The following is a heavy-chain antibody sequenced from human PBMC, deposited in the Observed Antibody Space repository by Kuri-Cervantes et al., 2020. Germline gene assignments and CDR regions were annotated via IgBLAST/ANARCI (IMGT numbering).Heavy chain of an antibody. D-gene: IGHD6-13*01. J-gene: IGHJ4*02. CDR2: IKQDGSEK. V-gene: IGHV3-7*03. CDR1: GFTFSSYW. CDR3: AKGREYSSSWYVMDY. Sequence: GGSLRLACAASGFTFSSYWMSWVRPAPGKGLEWVANIKQDGSEKYYVDSVKGRFTISRDNAKNSLYLQMNSLRAEGTALYYCAKGREYSSSWYVMDYWGQGTLVTVSS.